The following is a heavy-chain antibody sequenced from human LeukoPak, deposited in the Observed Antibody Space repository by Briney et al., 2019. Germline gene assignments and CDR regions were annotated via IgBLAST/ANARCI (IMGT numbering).Heavy chain of an antibody. D-gene: IGHD2-2*01. V-gene: IGHV3-43D*04. CDR3: AKDIGVVVPAAIGDY. CDR2: TSWDGGST. J-gene: IGHJ4*02. Sequence: GGSLRLSCAASGFTFDDYSMHWVRQAPWTGLECVSLTSWDGGSTYYADSVKGRFTISRDNSKHSLYLQMNSLSAEDTALYCCAKDIGVVVPAAIGDYWGQGTLVTVSS. CDR1: GFTFDDYS.